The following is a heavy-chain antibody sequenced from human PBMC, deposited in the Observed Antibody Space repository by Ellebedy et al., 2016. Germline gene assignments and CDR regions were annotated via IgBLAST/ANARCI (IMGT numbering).Heavy chain of an antibody. CDR3: YYGHYSGS. Sequence: GGSLRLXXTASGLNLNTFFMTWVRQAPGKGLEWVSTISGGGDSTVYADSVKGRFTISRDNSRNTLYLQMNSLRAEDTAIYYCYYGHYSGSWGQGTLVTVSS. D-gene: IGHD4-17*01. CDR1: GLNLNTFF. CDR2: ISGGGDST. V-gene: IGHV3-23*01. J-gene: IGHJ4*02.